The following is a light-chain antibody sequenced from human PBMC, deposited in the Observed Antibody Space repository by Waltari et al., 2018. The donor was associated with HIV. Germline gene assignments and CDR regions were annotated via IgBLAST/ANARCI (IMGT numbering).Light chain of an antibody. Sequence: QSVLTQPPSASGTPGQRVTISCSGTTSNVGTNFVSWYQHLPGAAPKLLMYRDNRRPSGVPDRFSGSKSGASASLDISGLRSEDEGDYYCATWDGSLGAFFVFGVGTKVTVL. CDR2: RDN. CDR3: ATWDGSLGAFFV. CDR1: TSNVGTNF. V-gene: IGLV1-47*01. J-gene: IGLJ1*01.